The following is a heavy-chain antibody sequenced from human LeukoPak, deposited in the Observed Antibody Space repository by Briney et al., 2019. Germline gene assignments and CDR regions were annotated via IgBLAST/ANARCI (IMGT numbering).Heavy chain of an antibody. Sequence: GGSLRLSCAASGFTFSTYFMHWVRQAPGKGLVWVSRINGAGKSTTYADSVIGRFTISRDNAKNTPHLQMNSLRAEEAAVYYCEREACTPDYWGQGTPVTVSS. CDR1: GFTFSTYF. D-gene: IGHD2-15*01. V-gene: IGHV3-74*01. J-gene: IGHJ4*02. CDR2: INGAGKST. CDR3: EREACTPDY.